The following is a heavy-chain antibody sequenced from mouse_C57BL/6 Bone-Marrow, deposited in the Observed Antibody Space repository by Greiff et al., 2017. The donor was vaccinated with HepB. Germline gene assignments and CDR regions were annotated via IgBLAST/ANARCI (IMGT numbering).Heavy chain of an antibody. D-gene: IGHD1-1*01. CDR1: GFSFNTYA. J-gene: IGHJ3*01. V-gene: IGHV10-1*01. Sequence: EVQLVESGGGLVQPKGSLKLSCAASGFSFNTYAMNWVRQAPGKGLEWVARIRSKSNNYATYYADSVKDRFTISRDDSESLLYLQMNNLKTEDTAMYYCVRGGSSGAYWGQGTLVTVSA. CDR2: IRSKSNNYAT. CDR3: VRGGSSGAY.